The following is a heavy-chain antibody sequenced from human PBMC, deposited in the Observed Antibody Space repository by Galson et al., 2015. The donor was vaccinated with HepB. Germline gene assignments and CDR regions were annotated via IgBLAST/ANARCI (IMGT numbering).Heavy chain of an antibody. CDR3: ARDWGVGYCSSTSCPYDY. CDR1: GFTFSSYS. CDR2: ISSSSSYI. J-gene: IGHJ4*02. V-gene: IGHV3-21*01. Sequence: SLRLSCAASGFTFSSYSMNWVRQAPGKGLEWVSSISSSSSYIYYADSVKGRFTISRDNAKNSLYLQMNSLRAEDTAVYYCARDWGVGYCSSTSCPYDYWGQGTLVTVSS. D-gene: IGHD2-2*01.